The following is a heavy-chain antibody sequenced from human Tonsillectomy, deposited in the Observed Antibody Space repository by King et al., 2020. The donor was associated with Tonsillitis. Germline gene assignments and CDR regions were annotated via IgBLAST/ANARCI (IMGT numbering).Heavy chain of an antibody. CDR3: ARDSDVGFGEGDAFDI. CDR1: GFTFSSYS. V-gene: IGHV3-48*04. Sequence: VQLVESGGGLVQPGGSLRLSCAASGFTFSSYSMNWVRQAPGKGLEWVSYISSSSSTIYYADSVKGRFTISRDNAKNSLYLQMNSLIAEDTAVYYCARDSDVGFGEGDAFDIWGQGKMVTVSS. CDR2: ISSSSSTI. J-gene: IGHJ3*02. D-gene: IGHD3-10*01.